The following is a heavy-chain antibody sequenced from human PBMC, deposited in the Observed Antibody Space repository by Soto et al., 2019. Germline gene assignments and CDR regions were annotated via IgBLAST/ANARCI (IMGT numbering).Heavy chain of an antibody. CDR3: AREYTAWPLAYGLDV. CDR2: ISSRSDI. D-gene: IGHD2-2*02. CDR1: GFTFSTYS. V-gene: IGHV3-21*01. Sequence: GGSMRLSCVGSGFTFSTYSINWVRQAPGKGLEWVSSISSRSDIYYADSVKGRFTISRDNAKNSVSLQMNSLRAEDTAVYYCAREYTAWPLAYGLDVWGQGTTVTVSS. J-gene: IGHJ6*02.